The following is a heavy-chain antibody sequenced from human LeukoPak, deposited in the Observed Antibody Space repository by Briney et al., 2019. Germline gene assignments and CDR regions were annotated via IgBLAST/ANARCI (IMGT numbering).Heavy chain of an antibody. CDR2: ISGSGGST. V-gene: IGHV3-23*01. D-gene: IGHD4-17*01. CDR1: GFTFSNYA. J-gene: IGHJ1*01. Sequence: HPGGSLRLSCAASGFTFSNYAMSWVRQAPGKGLEWVSVISGSGGSTYHADPVKGRFTISRDNSKNTLYLQMNSLRVDDTAVYFCEKRAEGCGDSKTQHGAQGPLVTFPS. CDR3: EKRAEGCGDSKTQH.